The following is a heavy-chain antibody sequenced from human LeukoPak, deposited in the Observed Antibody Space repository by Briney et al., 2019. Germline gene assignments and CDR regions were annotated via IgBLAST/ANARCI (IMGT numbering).Heavy chain of an antibody. D-gene: IGHD1-7*01. J-gene: IGHJ5*02. V-gene: IGHV5-51*01. CDR3: ARHTGTTFYSSPRFDP. CDR2: IYPGDSDT. Sequence: GESLKISCKGSGYSFTSYWIGWVRQMPGKGLEWMGIIYPGDSDTRYSPSFQGQVTISADKPISTAYLQWSSLKASDTAMYYCARHTGTTFYSSPRFDPWGQGTLVTVSS. CDR1: GYSFTSYW.